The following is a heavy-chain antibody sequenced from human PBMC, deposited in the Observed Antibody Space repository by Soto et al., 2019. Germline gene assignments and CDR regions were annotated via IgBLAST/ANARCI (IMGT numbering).Heavy chain of an antibody. CDR1: GYSFTSYW. J-gene: IGHJ6*02. CDR2: IYPGDSDT. D-gene: IGHD6-13*01. CDR3: ARTEAVGKYYSGVDV. Sequence: HGASLKISCKGSGYSFTSYWIGWLRQMPGKGLEWMGIIYPGDSDTRYSPSFQGQVTISADKSISTAYLQWSSLKASDTAIYYCARTEAVGKYYSGVDVWGQGTTVTVS. V-gene: IGHV5-51*01.